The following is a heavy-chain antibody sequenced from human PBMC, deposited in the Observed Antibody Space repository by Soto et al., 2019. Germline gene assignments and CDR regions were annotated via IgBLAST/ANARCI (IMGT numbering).Heavy chain of an antibody. J-gene: IGHJ6*02. D-gene: IGHD1-1*01. CDR3: ARTTQYYYYGMHV. Sequence: PSETRSRTGTVCRGSISRYYWSWIRQPALKGLEWIGRIYTSGSTNYNPSLKSRVTMSVDTYKNQYSMKLSSVTAADTAVYYCARTTQYYYYGMHVWGQGTTVPV. V-gene: IGHV4-4*07. CDR1: RGSISRYY. CDR2: IYTSGST.